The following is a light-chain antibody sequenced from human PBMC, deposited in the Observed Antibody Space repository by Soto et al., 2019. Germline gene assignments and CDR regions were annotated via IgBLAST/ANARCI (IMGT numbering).Light chain of an antibody. J-gene: IGKJ1*01. CDR1: QSVSSSY. CDR2: GAS. Sequence: EIVLTQSPGTLSLSPGERATLSCRASQSVSSSYLAWYQQKPGQAPRLLIYGASSRATGIPDRFSGSRSGTDFTLTISSLEPEDFAVYYCQQYGSSPGTFGQGTKVEIK. V-gene: IGKV3-20*01. CDR3: QQYGSSPGT.